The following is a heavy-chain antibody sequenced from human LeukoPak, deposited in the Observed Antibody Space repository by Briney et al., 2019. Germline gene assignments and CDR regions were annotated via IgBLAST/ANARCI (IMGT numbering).Heavy chain of an antibody. D-gene: IGHD4-11*01. CDR3: ASRYSTH. CDR1: GFSFSSYW. Sequence: PGGSLRLSCAASGFSFSSYWMNWVRQAPGKGLERVSYISSSSSTIYYADSVKGRFTISRDNAKNSLYLQMNSLRDEDTAVYYCASRYSTHWGQGTLVTVSS. CDR2: ISSSSSTI. V-gene: IGHV3-48*02. J-gene: IGHJ4*02.